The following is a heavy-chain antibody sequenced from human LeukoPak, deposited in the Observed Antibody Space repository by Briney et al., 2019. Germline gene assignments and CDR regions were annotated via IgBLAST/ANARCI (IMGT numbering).Heavy chain of an antibody. CDR3: ARGAVIGYYYYMDV. CDR2: INPNSGGT. CDR1: GYTFTGYY. V-gene: IGHV1-2*02. J-gene: IGHJ6*03. Sequence: ASVTVSFKASGYTFTGYYMHWVRQAPGQGLEWMGWINPNSGGTNYAQKFQGRVTMTRDTSISTAYMELSRLRSDDTAVYYCARGAVIGYYYYMDVWGKGTTVTVSS. D-gene: IGHD2-2*01.